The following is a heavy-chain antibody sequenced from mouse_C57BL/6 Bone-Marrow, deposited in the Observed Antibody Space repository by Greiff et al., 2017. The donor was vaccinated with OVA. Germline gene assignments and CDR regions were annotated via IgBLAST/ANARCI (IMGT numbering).Heavy chain of an antibody. J-gene: IGHJ3*01. V-gene: IGHV5-2*01. CDR1: EYAFPSHD. D-gene: IGHD6-1*01. Sequence: EVKLVESGGGLVQPGESLKLSCESNEYAFPSHDMSWVRKTPEKRLELVAAINSDGGSTYYPDTMERRVIISRDNTKKTLYLQMSSLRAEDTAVYDCARQGKGLFFAYWGQGTLVTVSA. CDR3: ARQGKGLFFAY. CDR2: INSDGGST.